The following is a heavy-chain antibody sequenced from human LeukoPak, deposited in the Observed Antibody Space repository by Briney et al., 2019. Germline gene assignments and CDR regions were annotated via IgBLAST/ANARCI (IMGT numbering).Heavy chain of an antibody. CDR3: ARGAGCSGGSCYLFDY. V-gene: IGHV1-69*13. CDR2: IIPIFGTA. CDR1: GGTFSSYA. J-gene: IGHJ4*02. D-gene: IGHD2-15*01. Sequence: ASVKGSCKASGGTFSSYAISWVRQAPGQGLEWMGGIIPIFGTANYAQKFQGRVTITADESTSTAYMELSSLRSEGTAVYYCARGAGCSGGSCYLFDYWGQGTLVTVSS.